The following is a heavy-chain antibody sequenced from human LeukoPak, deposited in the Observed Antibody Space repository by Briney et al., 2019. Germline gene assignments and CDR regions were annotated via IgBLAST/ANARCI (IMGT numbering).Heavy chain of an antibody. CDR1: GGTFSSYA. Sequence: SVKVSCKASGGTFSSYAISWVRQAPGQGLEWMGGIIPIFGTASYAQKFQGRVTITVDESTSTAYMELSSLRSEDTAVYYCARGGGGSITLNWFDPWGQGTLVTVSS. CDR2: IIPIFGTA. CDR3: ARGGGGSITLNWFDP. D-gene: IGHD3-3*01. V-gene: IGHV1-69*13. J-gene: IGHJ5*02.